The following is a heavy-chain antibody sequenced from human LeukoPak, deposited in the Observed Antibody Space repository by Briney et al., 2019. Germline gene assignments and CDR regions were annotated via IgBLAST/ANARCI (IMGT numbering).Heavy chain of an antibody. J-gene: IGHJ6*03. CDR2: INWNGGST. CDR3: ARGSYYDWYYYMDV. Sequence: GGSLRLSCAAPGFTFDDYGMSWVRQAPGKGLEWGSGINWNGGSTGYADSVKGRFTISRDNAKNSLYLQMNSLRAEDTALYYCARGSYYDWYYYMDVWGKGTTVTVSS. D-gene: IGHD3-22*01. CDR1: GFTFDDYG. V-gene: IGHV3-20*04.